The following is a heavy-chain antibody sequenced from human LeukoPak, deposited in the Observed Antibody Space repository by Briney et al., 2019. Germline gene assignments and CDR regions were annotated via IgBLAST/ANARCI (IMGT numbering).Heavy chain of an antibody. V-gene: IGHV3-23*01. CDR2: INDGGGGT. CDR1: GFTFNTFA. Sequence: GGSLRLSCAASGFTFNTFAMSWVRQAPGKGLECVSIINDGGGGTYYADSVKGRFTISRDNSKNTLYLQMNSLRVEDTAMCYCAKILSAAGTDYWGQGALVTVSS. D-gene: IGHD6-13*01. J-gene: IGHJ4*02. CDR3: AKILSAAGTDY.